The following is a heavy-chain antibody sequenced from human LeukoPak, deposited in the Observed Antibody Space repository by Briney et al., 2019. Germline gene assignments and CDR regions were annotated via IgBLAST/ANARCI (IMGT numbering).Heavy chain of an antibody. CDR3: ARAGGSYWGYYDY. CDR2: ISYDGSNK. V-gene: IGHV3-30-3*01. CDR1: GFTFSSYA. J-gene: IGHJ4*02. Sequence: GGSLRLSCAASGFTFSSYAMHWVRQAPGKGLEWVAVISYDGSNKYYADSVKGRFTISRDHSKSTLYLQMNSLRAEDTAVYYCARAGGSYWGYYDYWGQGTLVTVSS. D-gene: IGHD1-26*01.